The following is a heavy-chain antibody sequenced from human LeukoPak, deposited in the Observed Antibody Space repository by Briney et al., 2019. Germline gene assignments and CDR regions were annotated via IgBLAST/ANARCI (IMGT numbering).Heavy chain of an antibody. CDR1: GYTFTGYY. J-gene: IGHJ4*02. CDR3: ARVLLGYCSGGSCYSSRNYFDY. CDR2: ISAYNGNT. D-gene: IGHD2-15*01. V-gene: IGHV1-18*04. Sequence: ASVKVSCKASGYTFTGYYMHWVRQAPGQGLEWMGWISAYNGNTNYAQRLQGRVTMTTDTSTSTAYMELRSLRSDDTAVYYCARVLLGYCSGGSCYSSRNYFDYWGQGTLVTVSS.